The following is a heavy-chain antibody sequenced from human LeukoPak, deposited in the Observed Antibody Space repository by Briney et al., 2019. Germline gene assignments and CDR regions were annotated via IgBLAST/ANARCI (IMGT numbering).Heavy chain of an antibody. V-gene: IGHV3-21*01. J-gene: IGHJ4*02. Sequence: GGSLRLSCAASGFTFSSYSMNWVRLAPGKGLEWVSSISSSSSYIYYADSVKGRFTISRDNAKNSLYLQMNSLRAEDTAVYYCARDRPGAELPDSRFWGQGTLVTVSS. D-gene: IGHD2-15*01. CDR2: ISSSSSYI. CDR3: ARDRPGAELPDSRF. CDR1: GFTFSSYS.